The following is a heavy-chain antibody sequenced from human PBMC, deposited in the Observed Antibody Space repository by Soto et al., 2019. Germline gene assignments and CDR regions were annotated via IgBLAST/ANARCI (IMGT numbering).Heavy chain of an antibody. J-gene: IGHJ5*01. D-gene: IGHD1-26*01. V-gene: IGHV1-46*01. Sequence: ASVRVSFKASGYTFTNYYMHWVLQAPGQVLDYMGMINPNTGTTIYAQKFQGRVTMTRDTTTSTVYMELSGLRSEDTAAYFCARDRGTLVGATLYWFDSWGRGTLVTVSS. CDR2: INPNTGTT. CDR1: GYTFTNYY. CDR3: ARDRGTLVGATLYWFDS.